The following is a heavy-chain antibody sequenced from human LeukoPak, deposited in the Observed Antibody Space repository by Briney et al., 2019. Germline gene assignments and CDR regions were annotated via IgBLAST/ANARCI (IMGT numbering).Heavy chain of an antibody. J-gene: IGHJ4*02. Sequence: SETLSLTCAVYGGSFSGYYWSWIRQPPGKGLEWIGYIYYSGSTNYNPSLKSRVTISVDTSKNQFSLKLSSVTAADTAVYYCARVQDYDSSGYYFYLDYWGQGTLVTVSS. V-gene: IGHV4-59*01. CDR1: GGSFSGYY. D-gene: IGHD3-22*01. CDR2: IYYSGST. CDR3: ARVQDYDSSGYYFYLDY.